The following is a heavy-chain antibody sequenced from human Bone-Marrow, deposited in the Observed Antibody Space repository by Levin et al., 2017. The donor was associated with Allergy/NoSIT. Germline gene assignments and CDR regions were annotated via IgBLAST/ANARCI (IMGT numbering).Heavy chain of an antibody. Sequence: SETLSLTCTVSGESVTSGGYYWTWIRQRPKMGLQWIGYIYFIGTTDYNPSLKSRATISLDTSKNLFSLKLTSMTAADTAGYFCARVPAAVRWFDPWGRGTVVTVS. V-gene: IGHV4-31*03. CDR2: IYFIGTT. D-gene: IGHD3-10*02. CDR3: ARVPAAVRWFDP. CDR1: GESVTSGGYY. J-gene: IGHJ5*02.